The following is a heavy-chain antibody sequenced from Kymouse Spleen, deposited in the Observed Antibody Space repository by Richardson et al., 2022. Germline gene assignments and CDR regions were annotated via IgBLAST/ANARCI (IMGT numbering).Heavy chain of an antibody. CDR2: IYYSGST. CDR1: GGSISSGGYY. D-gene: IGHD3-10*01. Sequence: QVQLQESGPGLVKPSQTLSLTCTVSGGSISSGGYYWSWIRQHPGKGLEWIGYIYYSGSTYYNPSLKSRVTISVDTSKNQFSLKLSSVTAADTAVYYCARDDYYGSGSYGYYYYYGMDVWGQGTTVTVSS. V-gene: IGHV4-31*03. J-gene: IGHJ6*02. CDR3: ARDDYYGSGSYGYYYYYGMDV.